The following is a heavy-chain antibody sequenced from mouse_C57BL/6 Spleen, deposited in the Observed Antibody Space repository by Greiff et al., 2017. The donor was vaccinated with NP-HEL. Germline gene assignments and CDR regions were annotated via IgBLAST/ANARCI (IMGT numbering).Heavy chain of an antibody. V-gene: IGHV5-4*01. CDR3: AREDYYGSSEAY. CDR2: ISDGGSYT. Sequence: VQLKESGGGLVKPGGSLKLSCAASGFTFSSYAMSWVRQTPEKRLEWVATISDGGSYTYYPDNVKGRFTISRDNAKNNLYLQMSHLKSEDTAMYYCAREDYYGSSEAYWGQGTLVTVSA. D-gene: IGHD1-1*01. J-gene: IGHJ3*01. CDR1: GFTFSSYA.